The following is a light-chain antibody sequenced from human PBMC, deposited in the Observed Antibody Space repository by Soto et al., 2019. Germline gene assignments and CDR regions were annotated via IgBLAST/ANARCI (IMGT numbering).Light chain of an antibody. CDR2: DVN. CDR3: SSYVVSSTSWV. Sequence: QSALTQPASVSGSPGRSITISCPGPRSDTDIFDFVSWYQQHPGKAPKLIIYDVNHRPSGVSDRFSGTKSGNTASLTISGLQAGDEAAYYCSSYVVSSTSWVFGGGTKLTVL. J-gene: IGLJ3*02. CDR1: RSDTDIFDF. V-gene: IGLV2-14*03.